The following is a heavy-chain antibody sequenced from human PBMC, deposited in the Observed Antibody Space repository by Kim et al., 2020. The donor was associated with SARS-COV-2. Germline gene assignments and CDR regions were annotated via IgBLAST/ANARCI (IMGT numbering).Heavy chain of an antibody. CDR2: ISSSGSTI. D-gene: IGHD3-3*01. V-gene: IGHV3-48*03. CDR1: GFTFSGYE. J-gene: IGHJ4*02. CDR3: ARARARIAIFGVVPPGFEY. Sequence: GGSLRLSCAASGFTFSGYEMSWVRQVPGKGLEWVSYISSSGSTIYYADSVKGRFTISRDNAKNSLYLQMNSLRVEDTAVYCCARARARIAIFGVVPPGFEYWGQGTLVTVSS.